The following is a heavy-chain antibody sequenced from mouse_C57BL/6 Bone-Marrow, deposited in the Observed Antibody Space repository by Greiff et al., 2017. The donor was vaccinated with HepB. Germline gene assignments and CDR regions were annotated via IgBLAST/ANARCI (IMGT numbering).Heavy chain of an antibody. CDR2: SRNKANDYTT. D-gene: IGHD2-2*01. Sequence: EVKVVESGGGLVQSGRSLRLSCATSGFTFSDFYMEWVRQAPGKGLEWIAASRNKANDYTTEYSASVKGRFIVSRDTSQSILYLQMNALRAEDTAIYYCARDAGGYHYFDYWGQGTTLTVSS. V-gene: IGHV7-1*01. CDR3: ARDAGGYHYFDY. CDR1: GFTFSDFY. J-gene: IGHJ2*01.